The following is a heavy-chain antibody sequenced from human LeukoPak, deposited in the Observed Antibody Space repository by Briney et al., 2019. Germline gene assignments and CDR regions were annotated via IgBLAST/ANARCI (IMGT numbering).Heavy chain of an antibody. CDR1: GFTFSSYV. D-gene: IGHD3-16*01. Sequence: PGGSLRLSCAASGFTFSSYVMNWVRQAPGKGLEWVSHIIGRGDRTYYADSVKGRFTISRDNSKNTLFLQMNSLGAEDTAVYYCAKGFSYAYDYWGQGTLVTVSS. V-gene: IGHV3-23*01. J-gene: IGHJ4*02. CDR2: IIGRGDRT. CDR3: AKGFSYAYDY.